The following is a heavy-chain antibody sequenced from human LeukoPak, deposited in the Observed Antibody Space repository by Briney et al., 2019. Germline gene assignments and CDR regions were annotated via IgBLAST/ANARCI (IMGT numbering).Heavy chain of an antibody. V-gene: IGHV1-24*01. CDR2: LDPEDGET. D-gene: IGHD3-22*01. CDR1: GYTLTELS. CDR3: AIHNYYDSSGLDY. Sequence: ASVKVSCKVSGYTLTELSMHWVRQAPGEGLAWMGGLDPEDGETIYAQKFQGRVTMTEDTSTDTAYMELSSLRSEDTAVYYCAIHNYYDSSGLDYWGQGTLVTVSS. J-gene: IGHJ4*02.